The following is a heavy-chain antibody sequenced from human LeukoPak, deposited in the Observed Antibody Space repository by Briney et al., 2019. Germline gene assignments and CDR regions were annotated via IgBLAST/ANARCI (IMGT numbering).Heavy chain of an antibody. D-gene: IGHD3-9*01. CDR3: ARHTRGRYFFDY. CDR2: IYYSGTT. CDR1: GGSISSGDYY. Sequence: SETLSLTCTVSGGSISSGDYYWSWIRQPPGKGLEWIGYIYYSGTTTYNPSLKSRVTISVDTSKNQFSLKLSSVTAADTAVYYCARHTRGRYFFDYWGQGTLVTVSS. V-gene: IGHV4-30-4*01. J-gene: IGHJ4*02.